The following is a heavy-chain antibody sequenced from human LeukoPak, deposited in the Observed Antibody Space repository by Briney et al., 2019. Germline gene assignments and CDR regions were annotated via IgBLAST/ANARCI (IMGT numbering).Heavy chain of an antibody. CDR3: TSPVHDFDLWSGYYSL. Sequence: GGSLRLSCTVSGFIFSDSAIHWVRNAAGKGLEWVGRIRSKAHSGESGYAASVKGRFTISRDDSKDTAYLQMNSLRPEDTALYYCTSPVHDFDLWSGYYSLWGHGTQVTVSS. CDR1: GFIFSDSA. CDR2: IRSKAHSGES. D-gene: IGHD3-3*01. J-gene: IGHJ4*01. V-gene: IGHV3-73*01.